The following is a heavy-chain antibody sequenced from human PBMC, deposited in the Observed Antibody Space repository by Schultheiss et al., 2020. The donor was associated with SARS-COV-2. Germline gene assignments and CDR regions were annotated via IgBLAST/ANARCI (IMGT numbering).Heavy chain of an antibody. V-gene: IGHV3-30*07. Sequence: GGSLRLSCAASGFTFNIHAMHWVRQAPGKGLEWVAVIPYDGSDKIYADSVKGRLTISRDNSKNMLYLQMNSLRAEDTAVYYCAKDDQPQGRPSYGMDVWGQGTTVTVSS. CDR2: IPYDGSDK. CDR3: AKDDQPQGRPSYGMDV. J-gene: IGHJ6*02. D-gene: IGHD2-2*01. CDR1: GFTFNIHA.